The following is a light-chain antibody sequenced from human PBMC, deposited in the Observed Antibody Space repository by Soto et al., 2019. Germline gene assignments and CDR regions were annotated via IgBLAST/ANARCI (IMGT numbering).Light chain of an antibody. CDR2: DVS. Sequence: QSALTQPASVSGSPGQSITISCTGTSSDVGGYNYVSWYQHHPGKAPKLMIYDVSNRPSGVSNRFSGSKSGNTASLTISGLQAEDEADYYCSSYTSSSTLYVFGTGTQLTVL. CDR3: SSYTSSSTLYV. CDR1: SSDVGGYNY. J-gene: IGLJ1*01. V-gene: IGLV2-14*03.